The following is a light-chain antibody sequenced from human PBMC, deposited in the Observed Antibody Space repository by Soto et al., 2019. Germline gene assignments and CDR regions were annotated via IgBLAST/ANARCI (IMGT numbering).Light chain of an antibody. J-gene: IGKJ1*01. V-gene: IGKV1-5*01. CDR3: QQSYSSPPT. Sequence: DIQMTQSPSTLSASVGDTVTITCRASQRISTWLAWYQQKPGKAPKLLISDASSLETGVPSRFSGSGSGTEFTLTISSLQPEDFATYYCQQSYSSPPTFGQGTKVDIK. CDR1: QRISTW. CDR2: DAS.